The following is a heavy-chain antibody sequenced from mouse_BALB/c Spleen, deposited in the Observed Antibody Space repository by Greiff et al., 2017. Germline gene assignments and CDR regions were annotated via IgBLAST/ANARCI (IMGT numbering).Heavy chain of an antibody. V-gene: IGHV5-12-1*01. Sequence: EVKVEESGGGLVKPGGSLKLSCAASGFAFSSYDMSWVRQTPEKRLEWVAYISSGGGSTYYPDTVKGRFTISRDNAKNTLYLQMSSLKSEDTAMYYCARHYGSSYYYAMDYWGQGTSVTVSS. J-gene: IGHJ4*01. CDR2: ISSGGGST. D-gene: IGHD1-1*01. CDR3: ARHYGSSYYYAMDY. CDR1: GFAFSSYD.